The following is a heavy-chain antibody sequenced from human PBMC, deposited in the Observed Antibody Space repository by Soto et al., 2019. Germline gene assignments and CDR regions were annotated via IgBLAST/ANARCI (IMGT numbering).Heavy chain of an antibody. Sequence: EVQLVESGGGLVQPGGSLRLSCAASGFTLSDHYMDWVRQAPGKGLEWVGRTKNKANNYIIEYAASVKGRFTISRDDSKTSLYLQMNNLRTENTAVYYCATWYSGSPRYWGQGTLVTVSS. D-gene: IGHD1-26*01. CDR2: TKNKANNYII. J-gene: IGHJ4*02. CDR1: GFTLSDHY. CDR3: ATWYSGSPRY. V-gene: IGHV3-72*01.